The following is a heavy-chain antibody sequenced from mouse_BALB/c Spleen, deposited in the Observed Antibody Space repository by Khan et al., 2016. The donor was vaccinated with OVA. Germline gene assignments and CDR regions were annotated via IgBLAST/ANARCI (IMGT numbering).Heavy chain of an antibody. J-gene: IGHJ3*01. CDR1: GFTFSTYA. Sequence: EVQLVESGGGLVKPGGSLKLSCAASGFTFSTYAMSWVRQTPEKRLEWVATISSDGDYTYFPDNVTGRFTISRDNAKNTLCLQMTSLRSEDTAMDYGARSPYGNFAYWGQGTLVTVSA. D-gene: IGHD2-1*01. V-gene: IGHV5-9-3*01. CDR3: ARSPYGNFAY. CDR2: ISSDGDYT.